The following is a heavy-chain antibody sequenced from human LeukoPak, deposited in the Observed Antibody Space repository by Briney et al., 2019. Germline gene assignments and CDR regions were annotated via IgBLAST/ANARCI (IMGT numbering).Heavy chain of an antibody. CDR2: IYYSGST. CDR1: GGSISSSSYY. J-gene: IGHJ6*03. CDR3: AREEVVTATLNYYYYMDV. V-gene: IGHV4-39*07. Sequence: PSETLSLTCTVSGGSISSSSYYWGWIRQPPGKGLEWIGSIYYSGSTYYNPSLKSRVTISVDTSKNQFSLKLSSVTAADTAVYYCAREEVVTATLNYYYYMDVWGKGTTVTVSS. D-gene: IGHD2-21*02.